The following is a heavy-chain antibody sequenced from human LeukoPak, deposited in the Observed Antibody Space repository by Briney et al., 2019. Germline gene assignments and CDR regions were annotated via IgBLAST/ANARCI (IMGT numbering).Heavy chain of an antibody. CDR1: GFTFSDYY. J-gene: IGHJ3*02. Sequence: PGGSLRLSCAASGFTFSDYYMSWIRQAPGKGLEWVSHISGSGSTKIYADSVQGRFTISRDNSKNTLYLQMNSLRAEDTAVYYCAKDPNGDYIGTFDIWGQGTMVTVSS. CDR2: ISGSGSTK. CDR3: AKDPNGDYIGTFDI. V-gene: IGHV3-11*01. D-gene: IGHD4-17*01.